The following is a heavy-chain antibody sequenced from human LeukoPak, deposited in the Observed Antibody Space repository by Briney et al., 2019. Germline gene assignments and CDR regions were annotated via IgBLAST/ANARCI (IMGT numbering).Heavy chain of an antibody. CDR2: INPNSGVT. Sequence: ASVKVSCKASGYTFTGYYMHWVRQAPGQGLEWMGWINPNSGVTNYAQKFQGRVTMTRDTSISTAYMELSRLRSDDTAVYYCARTGYGSGSYLAHDYCGQGTLVTVSS. D-gene: IGHD3-10*01. CDR1: GYTFTGYY. V-gene: IGHV1-2*02. J-gene: IGHJ4*02. CDR3: ARTGYGSGSYLAHDY.